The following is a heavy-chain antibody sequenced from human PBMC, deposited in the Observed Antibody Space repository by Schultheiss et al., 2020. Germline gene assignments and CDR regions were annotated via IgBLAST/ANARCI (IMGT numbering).Heavy chain of an antibody. D-gene: IGHD2-15*01. CDR1: GFTFSSYS. J-gene: IGHJ4*02. V-gene: IGHV3-48*01. CDR3: ARGRASRRYCSGGSCYSLFDY. CDR2: ISSSSSTI. Sequence: GGSLRLSCAASGFTFSSYSMNWVRQAPGKGLEWVSYISSSSSTIYYADSVKGRFTISRDNSKNTLYLQMNSLRAEDTAVYYCARGRASRRYCSGGSCYSLFDYWGQGTLVTVSS.